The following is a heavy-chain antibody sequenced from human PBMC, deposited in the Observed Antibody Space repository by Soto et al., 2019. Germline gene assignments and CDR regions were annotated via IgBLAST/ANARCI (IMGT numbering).Heavy chain of an antibody. CDR1: GGSINSYY. V-gene: IGHV4-4*07. D-gene: IGHD5-12*01. CDR3: ARDSSSSGYNYSGMDV. Sequence: SETLSLTCTVSGGSINSYYWSWIRQPTGKGLEWIGRIYFSGETNYNPSLESRLTMSVDTSKTQFSLKLSSVTAADTAVYYCARDSSSSGYNYSGMDVWGQGTTVTVYS. CDR2: IYFSGET. J-gene: IGHJ6*02.